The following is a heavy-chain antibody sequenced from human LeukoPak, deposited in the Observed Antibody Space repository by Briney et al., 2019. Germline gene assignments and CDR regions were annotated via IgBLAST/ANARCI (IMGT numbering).Heavy chain of an antibody. CDR2: INYSGTT. V-gene: IGHV4-39*01. CDR1: GGSISSSGYY. J-gene: IGHJ4*02. CDR3: ARLRDGRWLLEY. Sequence: PSETLSLTCTASGGSISSSGYYWGWIRQPPGKGLEGIASINYSGTTYYNPSLKSRVTISEDRSKNQFSLKLSSVTAADTAVYYCARLRDGRWLLEYWGQGTLVTVSS. D-gene: IGHD5-24*01.